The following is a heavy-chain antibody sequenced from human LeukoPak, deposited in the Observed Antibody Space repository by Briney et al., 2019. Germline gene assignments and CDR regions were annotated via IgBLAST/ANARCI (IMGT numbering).Heavy chain of an antibody. J-gene: IGHJ4*02. CDR1: GGSISSYY. Sequence: SETLSLTCTVSGGSISSYYWSWIRQPAGKGLEWIGRIYTSGSTNYNPSLKSRVTMSVDTSKNQFSLKLSSVTAADTAVYYCARPQRRAYYYDSSGSAPFDYWGQGTLVTVSS. CDR3: ARPQRRAYYYDSSGSAPFDY. V-gene: IGHV4-4*07. CDR2: IYTSGST. D-gene: IGHD3-22*01.